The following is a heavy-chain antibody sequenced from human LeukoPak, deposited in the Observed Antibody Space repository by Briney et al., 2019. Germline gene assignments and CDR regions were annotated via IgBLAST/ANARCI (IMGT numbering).Heavy chain of an antibody. V-gene: IGHV3-23*01. CDR1: GFTFSSYG. CDR2: ISGSGGST. D-gene: IGHD3-10*01. J-gene: IGHJ6*02. CDR3: AVFPSHGMDV. Sequence: GGSLRLSCAASGFTFSSYGMSWVRQAPGKGLEWVSAISGSGGSTYYADSVKGRFTISRDNSKNTLYLQMNNLRTEDTAVYYCAVFPSHGMDVWGQGTTVTVSS.